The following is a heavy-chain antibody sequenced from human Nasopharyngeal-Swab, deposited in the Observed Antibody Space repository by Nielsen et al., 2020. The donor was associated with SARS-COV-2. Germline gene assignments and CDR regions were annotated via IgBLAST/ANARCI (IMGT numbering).Heavy chain of an antibody. D-gene: IGHD5-12*01. Sequence: WIRQPPRKGLKWIGYIYYSGSTYYNPSLKSRVTISVDTSKNQFSLKLSSVTAADTAVYYCASSAVVANINGWFDPWGQGTLVTVSS. CDR3: ASSAVVANINGWFDP. J-gene: IGHJ5*02. CDR2: IYYSGST. V-gene: IGHV4-31*02.